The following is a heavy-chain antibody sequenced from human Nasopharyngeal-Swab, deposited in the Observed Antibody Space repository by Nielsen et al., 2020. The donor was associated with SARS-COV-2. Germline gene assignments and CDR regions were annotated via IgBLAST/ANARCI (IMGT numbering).Heavy chain of an antibody. Sequence: LRLSCAASGFTFSSYAMHWVRQAPGKGLEWVAVISYDGSNKYYADSVKGRFTISRDNSKNTLYLQMNSLRAEDTAVYYCARKADWSLYYYYMDVWGKGATVTVSS. D-gene: IGHD3-9*01. J-gene: IGHJ6*03. CDR2: ISYDGSNK. V-gene: IGHV3-30-3*01. CDR3: ARKADWSLYYYYMDV. CDR1: GFTFSSYA.